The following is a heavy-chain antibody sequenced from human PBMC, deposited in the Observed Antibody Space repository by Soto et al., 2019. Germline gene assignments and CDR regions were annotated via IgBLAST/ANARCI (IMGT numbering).Heavy chain of an antibody. Sequence: QVQLQESGPGLVMPSETLSLTCTVYGGTISSWYWSWIRQPPGKGLEWIGYIYYSGSTNCNPSLKSRVTISVDTSKNQFSLKLSSVTAADTAVYYCARRYGSAIDYWGQGTLVTVSS. CDR3: ARRYGSAIDY. CDR1: GGTISSWY. D-gene: IGHD1-26*01. CDR2: IYYSGST. V-gene: IGHV4-59*08. J-gene: IGHJ4*02.